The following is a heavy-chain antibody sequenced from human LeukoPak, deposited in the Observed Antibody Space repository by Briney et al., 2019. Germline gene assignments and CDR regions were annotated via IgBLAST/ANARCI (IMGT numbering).Heavy chain of an antibody. J-gene: IGHJ4*02. Sequence: GESLKISCKASGYRFSSYWIGWARQMPGKGLEWMGMIYHGDSEFRYGPGFQGQVNISADKSVNTAYLQLSSLKASDTAIYYCATEIGSGWFYDYWGQGTLVNVSS. CDR3: ATEIGSGWFYDY. CDR1: GYRFSSYW. V-gene: IGHV5-51*01. D-gene: IGHD6-19*01. CDR2: IYHGDSEF.